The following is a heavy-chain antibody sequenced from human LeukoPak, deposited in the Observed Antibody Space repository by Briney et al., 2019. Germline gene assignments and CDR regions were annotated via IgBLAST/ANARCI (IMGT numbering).Heavy chain of an antibody. CDR1: GGSFSGYY. Sequence: PSETLSLTCAVYGGSFSGYYWSWIRQPPGKGLEWIGEINHSGSTNYNPSLKSRVTISVDTSKNQFSLKLSSVTAADTAVYYCAKGSLKTSGSYLGTSDSWGQGTLVTVSS. D-gene: IGHD3-10*01. J-gene: IGHJ4*02. CDR3: AKGSLKTSGSYLGTSDS. CDR2: INHSGST. V-gene: IGHV4-34*01.